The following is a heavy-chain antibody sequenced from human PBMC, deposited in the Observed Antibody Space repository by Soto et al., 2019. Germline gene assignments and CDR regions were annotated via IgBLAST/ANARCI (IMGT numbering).Heavy chain of an antibody. D-gene: IGHD3-22*01. Sequence: QVQLVQSGAEVRKPGSSVRVSCKASGGTFSSYAISWVRQAPGQGLERMGGIIPIFGTANYAQKFQGRVTITADETTSTAYMELSSLRSEDTALYYCARGWGYDSSTYYYAYWGQGTLVTVSS. J-gene: IGHJ4*02. V-gene: IGHV1-69*01. CDR2: IIPIFGTA. CDR1: GGTFSSYA. CDR3: ARGWGYDSSTYYYAY.